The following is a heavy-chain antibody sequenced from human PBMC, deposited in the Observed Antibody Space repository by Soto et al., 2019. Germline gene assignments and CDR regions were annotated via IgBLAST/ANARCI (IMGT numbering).Heavy chain of an antibody. D-gene: IGHD3-9*01. J-gene: IGHJ4*02. CDR1: GGTFSCYT. CDR2: IIPILGIA. Sequence: EASVKVSCKASGGTFSCYTISWVRQAPEQGLEWMGRIIPILGIANYAQKFQGRVTITADKSTSTAYMELSSLRSEDTAVYYCARANYDILTGYYLYFDYWGQGTLVTVSS. CDR3: ARANYDILTGYYLYFDY. V-gene: IGHV1-69*02.